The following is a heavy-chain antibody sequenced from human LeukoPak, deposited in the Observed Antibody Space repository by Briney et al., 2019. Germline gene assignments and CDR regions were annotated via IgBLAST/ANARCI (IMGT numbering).Heavy chain of an antibody. J-gene: IGHJ4*02. CDR1: GGPISNYY. CDR3: ASSGNYYFTLDY. D-gene: IGHD3-10*01. V-gene: IGHV4-59*08. CDR2: VHYSGIT. Sequence: KASETLSLTCSVSGGPISNYYWSWIRQPPGKGLEWIGYVHYSGITKYNPSVKSRVTISLDTSSSQFSLKLSSVTAADTAVYYCASSGNYYFTLDYWGQGTLVTVSS.